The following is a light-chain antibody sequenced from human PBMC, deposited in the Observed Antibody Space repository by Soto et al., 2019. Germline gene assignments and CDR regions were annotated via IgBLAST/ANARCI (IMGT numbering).Light chain of an antibody. CDR3: SSYAGSNNLWV. Sequence: QSVLTQPPSASGSPGQSVTISCTGTSSDVGGYNYVSWYRQHPGKAPKLMIYEVSKRPSGVPDRFSGSKSGNTASLTVSGLQAEDEADYYCSSYAGSNNLWVFGGGTKLTVL. CDR1: SSDVGGYNY. J-gene: IGLJ3*02. V-gene: IGLV2-8*01. CDR2: EVS.